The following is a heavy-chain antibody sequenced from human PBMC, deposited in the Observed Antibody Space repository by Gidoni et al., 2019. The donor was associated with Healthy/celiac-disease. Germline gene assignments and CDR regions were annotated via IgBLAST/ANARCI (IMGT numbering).Heavy chain of an antibody. CDR2: INHSGST. CDR1: AGSFSVYY. V-gene: IGHV4-34*01. CDR3: ARGGADIVVVPAATRGYYFDY. D-gene: IGHD2-2*01. Sequence: QVQLQQWGAGLLKPSATLSLTCAVYAGSFSVYYWIWIRQPPGKGLEWIGEINHSGSTNYNPSLKSRVTISVDTSKNQFSLKLSSVTAADTAVYYCARGGADIVVVPAATRGYYFDYWGQGTLVTVSS. J-gene: IGHJ4*02.